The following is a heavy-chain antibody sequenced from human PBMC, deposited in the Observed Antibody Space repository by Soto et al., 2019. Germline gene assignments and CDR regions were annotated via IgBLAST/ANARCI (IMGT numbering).Heavy chain of an antibody. CDR1: GYTFTSYD. Sequence: ASVKVSCKASGYTFTSYDINWVRQATGQGLEWMGWMNPNSGNTGYAQKFQGRVTMTRNTSMSTAYMELSSLRSEDTAVYYCARDISSGYYGYYGMDVWGQGTTVTVSS. V-gene: IGHV1-8*01. D-gene: IGHD3-22*01. CDR2: MNPNSGNT. CDR3: ARDISSGYYGYYGMDV. J-gene: IGHJ6*02.